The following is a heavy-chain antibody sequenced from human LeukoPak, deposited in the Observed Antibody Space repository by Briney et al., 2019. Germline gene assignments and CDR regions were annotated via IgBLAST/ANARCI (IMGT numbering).Heavy chain of an antibody. CDR3: ARRFDS. CDR2: IYYSGST. V-gene: IGHV4-59*08. Sequence: SETLSLTCTVSGDSISSYQWNWVRQPPGKGLEWIGYIYYSGSTNCNPSLKSRVTISVDTSKNQFSLTLTSVTAADTAIYYCARRFDSWGQGALVTVSS. J-gene: IGHJ4*02. CDR1: GDSISSYQ.